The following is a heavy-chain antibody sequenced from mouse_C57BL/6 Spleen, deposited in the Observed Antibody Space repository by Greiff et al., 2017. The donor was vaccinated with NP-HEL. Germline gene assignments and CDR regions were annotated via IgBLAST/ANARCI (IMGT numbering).Heavy chain of an antibody. CDR3: ARGIYDGFMDY. D-gene: IGHD2-3*01. J-gene: IGHJ4*01. Sequence: ESGPGLVKPSQSLSLTCSVTGYSITSGYYWNWIRQFPGNKLEWMGYISYDGSNNYNPSLKNRISITRDTSKNQFFLKLNSVTTEDTATYYCARGIYDGFMDYWGQGTSVTVSS. V-gene: IGHV3-6*01. CDR1: GYSITSGYY. CDR2: ISYDGSN.